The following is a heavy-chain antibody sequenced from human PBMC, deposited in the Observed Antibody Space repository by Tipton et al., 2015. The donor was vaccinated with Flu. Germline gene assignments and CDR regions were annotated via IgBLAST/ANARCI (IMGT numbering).Heavy chain of an antibody. CDR1: GFTFSSYS. CDR2: ISSSSSYI. J-gene: IGHJ6*02. Sequence: GSLRLSCAASGFTFSSYSMNWVRQAPGKGLGWVSSISSSSSYIYYADSVKGRFTISRDNAKNSLYLQMNSLRAEDTAVYYCARDKASVGAQPFYYYYGMDVWGQGTTVTVSS. V-gene: IGHV3-21*01. CDR3: ARDKASVGAQPFYYYYGMDV. D-gene: IGHD1-26*01.